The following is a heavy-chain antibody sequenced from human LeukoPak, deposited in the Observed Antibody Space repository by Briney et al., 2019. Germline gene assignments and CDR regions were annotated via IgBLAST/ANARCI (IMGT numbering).Heavy chain of an antibody. D-gene: IGHD3-3*01. J-gene: IGHJ4*02. CDR3: ARGYGDFWSGSYGD. CDR2: INHSGST. V-gene: IGHV4-34*01. CDR1: GGSFSGYY. Sequence: SETLSLTCAVYGGSFSGYYWSWIRQPPGKGLEWIGEINHSGSTNYNPSLKSRVTISVDTSKNQFSLKLSSVTAADTAVYYCARGYGDFWSGSYGDWGQGTLVTVSP.